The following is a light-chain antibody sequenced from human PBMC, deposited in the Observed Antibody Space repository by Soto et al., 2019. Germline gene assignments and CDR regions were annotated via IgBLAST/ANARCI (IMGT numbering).Light chain of an antibody. V-gene: IGLV1-44*01. CDR3: AAWDDSLNGWV. CDR2: SNN. Sequence: QSALTQPPSASATPGQRVTISCSGSSSNIGGNTVDWYQQLPGTAPKLLIYSNNQRPSGVPDRFSGSKSGTSASLAISGLQSEDEAKYYCAAWDDSLNGWVFGGGTKLTVL. J-gene: IGLJ3*02. CDR1: SSNIGGNT.